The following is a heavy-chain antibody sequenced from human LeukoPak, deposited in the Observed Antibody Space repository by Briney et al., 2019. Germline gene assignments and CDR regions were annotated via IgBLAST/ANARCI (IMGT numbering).Heavy chain of an antibody. J-gene: IGHJ3*02. D-gene: IGHD1-26*01. V-gene: IGHV3-30*04. Sequence: GGSLRLSCAASGFTFSSYAMHWVRQAPGKGLEWVAVISYDGSNKYYADSVKGRFTISRDNSKNTLYLQMNSLRAEDTAVYYCASGTHSGSYYLMAIDIWGQGTMVTVSS. CDR2: ISYDGSNK. CDR3: ASGTHSGSYYLMAIDI. CDR1: GFTFSSYA.